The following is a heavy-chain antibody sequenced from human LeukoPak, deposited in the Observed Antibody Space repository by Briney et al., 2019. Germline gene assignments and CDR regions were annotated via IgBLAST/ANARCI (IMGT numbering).Heavy chain of an antibody. CDR1: GYSIGSGYY. CDR3: ARDLLDSTMAFDI. CDR2: IYHSGST. J-gene: IGHJ3*02. V-gene: IGHV4-38-2*02. D-gene: IGHD1-14*01. Sequence: SETLSLTCTVSGYSIGSGYYWGWIRQPPGKGLEWIGSIYHSGSTYYNPSLKSRVTISVDTSKNQFSLKLSSVTAADTAVYYCARDLLDSTMAFDIWGQGTMVTVSS.